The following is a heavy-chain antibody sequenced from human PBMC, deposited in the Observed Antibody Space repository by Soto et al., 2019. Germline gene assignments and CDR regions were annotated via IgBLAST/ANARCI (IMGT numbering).Heavy chain of an antibody. Sequence: EGQLLESGGGLVQPGGSLRLSCVASGFTFKNFAMTWVRQAPGKGMEWVSAIGGSGSSANYADSVKGRFTVSRDDSKSTLYLQMSGLRVDDTARYYCAKDAVAYNGEWDWFDLCGQGTLVTVSS. V-gene: IGHV3-23*01. CDR2: IGGSGSSA. CDR1: GFTFKNFA. D-gene: IGHD3-10*01. J-gene: IGHJ5*02. CDR3: AKDAVAYNGEWDWFDL.